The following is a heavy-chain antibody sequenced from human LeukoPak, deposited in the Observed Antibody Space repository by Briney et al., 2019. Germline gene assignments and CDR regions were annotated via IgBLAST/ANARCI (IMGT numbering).Heavy chain of an antibody. V-gene: IGHV4-39*01. Sequence: PSESLSLTCTVSGGSINNDNYYWGWIRQSPGKGLEWIGNIYYSGNSGNTYYSPSLKSRVTISVDTAKNQFSLNLSSVTAADTALYYCARLRDTGGYYFYYYFDSRGLATLVSVSS. D-gene: IGHD3-22*01. CDR1: GGSINNDNYY. J-gene: IGHJ4*02. CDR3: ARLRDTGGYYFYYYFDS. CDR2: IYYSGNSGNT.